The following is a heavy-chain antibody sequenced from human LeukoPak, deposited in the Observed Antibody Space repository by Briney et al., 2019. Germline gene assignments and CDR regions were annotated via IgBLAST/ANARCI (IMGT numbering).Heavy chain of an antibody. V-gene: IGHV4-61*02. CDR2: IFTSGST. Sequence: PSETLSLTCTVSGDSISSSSSYWGWIRQPAGKGLEWIGRIFTSGSTNYNPSLKNRVTMSVDTSKNQFSLKLSSVTAADTAVYYCARTNYYDSSGMENFFDYWGQGTLVTVSS. CDR3: ARTNYYDSSGMENFFDY. J-gene: IGHJ4*02. D-gene: IGHD3-22*01. CDR1: GDSISSSSSY.